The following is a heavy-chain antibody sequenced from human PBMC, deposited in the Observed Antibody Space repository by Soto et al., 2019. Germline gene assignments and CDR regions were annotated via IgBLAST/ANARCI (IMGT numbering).Heavy chain of an antibody. D-gene: IGHD4-4*01. J-gene: IGHJ5*02. CDR3: VKDPSPTTGPTDENWFDT. CDR1: GFNFRNYA. Sequence: PGGSLRLSCAASGFNFRNYAMHWVRQAPGKGLEWVAVIWSDGSEKYYGASVKGRVTISRDNFKNTVSLQMNSLRVEDTAIYYCVKDPSPTTGPTDENWFDTWGLGTLVTVSS. CDR2: IWSDGSEK. V-gene: IGHV3-33*06.